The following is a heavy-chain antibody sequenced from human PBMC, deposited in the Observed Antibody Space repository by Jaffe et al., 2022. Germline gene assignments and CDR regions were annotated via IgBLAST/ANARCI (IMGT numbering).Heavy chain of an antibody. J-gene: IGHJ6*03. CDR1: GFTFSSYG. D-gene: IGHD4-17*01. CDR2: IRYDGSNK. CDR3: AKDLLRYGDYYYYYMDV. V-gene: IGHV3-30*02. Sequence: QVQLVESGGGVVQPGGSLRLSCAASGFTFSSYGMHWVRQAPGKGLEWVAFIRYDGSNKYYADSVKGRFTISRDNSKNTLYLQMNSLRAEDTAVYYCAKDLLRYGDYYYYYMDVWGKGTTVTVSS.